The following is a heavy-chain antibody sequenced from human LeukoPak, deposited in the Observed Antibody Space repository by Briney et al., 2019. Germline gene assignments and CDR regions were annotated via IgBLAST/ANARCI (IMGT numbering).Heavy chain of an antibody. CDR1: GGSISSYY. J-gene: IGHJ4*02. CDR3: ATHPDSSSWYYFDY. V-gene: IGHV4-59*01. D-gene: IGHD6-13*01. Sequence: SETLSLTCTVSGGSISSYYWSWIRQPPGKGLEWIGYIYYSGSTNYNPSLKSRVTISVDTSKNQFSLKLSSVTAADTTVYYCATHPDSSSWYYFDYWGQGTLVTVSS. CDR2: IYYSGST.